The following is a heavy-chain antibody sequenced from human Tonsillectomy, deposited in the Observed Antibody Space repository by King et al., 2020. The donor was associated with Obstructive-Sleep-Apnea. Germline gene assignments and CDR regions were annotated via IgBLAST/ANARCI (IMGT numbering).Heavy chain of an antibody. CDR1: GFSFSSYW. J-gene: IGHJ4*02. CDR3: ARGDAHYYDNSGYSYDY. Sequence: VQLVESGGALVQPGGSLRLSCAASGFSFSSYWMTWVRQMPGKGLDWVANIKPDGSKRYYVDSLKGPFTISRDNAKNSLYLQMNSLRGEDTAVYYCARGDAHYYDNSGYSYDYWGQGTLVTVSS. CDR2: IKPDGSKR. V-gene: IGHV3-7*01. D-gene: IGHD3-22*01.